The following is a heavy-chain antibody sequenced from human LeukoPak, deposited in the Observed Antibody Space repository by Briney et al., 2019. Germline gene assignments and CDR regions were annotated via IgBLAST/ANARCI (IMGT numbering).Heavy chain of an antibody. V-gene: IGHV3-74*01. Sequence: PGGSLRLSCAASGFTFSSYWMHWVRQAPGKGLVWVSRINSDGSSTNYADSVKGRFTISRDNAKNTLYLQMNSLRAEDTAVYYRARGGCTSTSCIKGAFDIWGQGTMVTVSS. J-gene: IGHJ3*02. D-gene: IGHD2-2*01. CDR2: INSDGSST. CDR1: GFTFSSYW. CDR3: ARGGCTSTSCIKGAFDI.